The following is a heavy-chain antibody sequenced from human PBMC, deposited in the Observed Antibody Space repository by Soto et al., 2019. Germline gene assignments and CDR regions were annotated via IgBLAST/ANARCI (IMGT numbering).Heavy chain of an antibody. Sequence: GGSLRLSCAASGFTFSDYWMSWVRHAPGKGLEWVANIKQDGSEKYYVDSVKGRFTISRDNAKNSLYLQMNSLRAEDTAVYYCAKDRTADTAMVPADYWGQGTLVTVSS. D-gene: IGHD5-18*01. CDR3: AKDRTADTAMVPADY. CDR1: GFTFSDYW. V-gene: IGHV3-7*01. J-gene: IGHJ4*02. CDR2: IKQDGSEK.